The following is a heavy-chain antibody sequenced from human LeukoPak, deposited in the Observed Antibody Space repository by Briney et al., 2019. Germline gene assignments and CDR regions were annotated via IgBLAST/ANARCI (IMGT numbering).Heavy chain of an antibody. Sequence: PSETLSLTCTVSGGSVSNYYWSWIRQPPGKGLEWIGYIYYSGSTNYNPSLKSRVTISVDTSKNQFSLKLSSVTAADTAVYYCARLSGDGRSGWYTTWSYNWFDPWGQGTLVTVSS. CDR3: ARLSGDGRSGWYTTWSYNWFDP. J-gene: IGHJ5*02. CDR1: GGSVSNYY. CDR2: IYYSGST. V-gene: IGHV4-59*02. D-gene: IGHD6-19*01.